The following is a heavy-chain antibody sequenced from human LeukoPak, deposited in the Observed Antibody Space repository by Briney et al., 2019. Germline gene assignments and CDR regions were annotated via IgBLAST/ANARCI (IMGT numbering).Heavy chain of an antibody. J-gene: IGHJ4*02. CDR3: AKVRAGSSSLFDY. D-gene: IGHD6-19*01. V-gene: IGHV3-30*18. CDR2: ISYDGSNK. CDR1: GFTFSSYG. Sequence: PGGSLRLSCAASGFTFSSYGMHWVRQAPGKGLEWVAVISYDGSNKYYADSVKGRFTISRDNSKNTLYLQMNSLRAEDTAVYYCAKVRAGSSSLFDYWGQETLVTVSS.